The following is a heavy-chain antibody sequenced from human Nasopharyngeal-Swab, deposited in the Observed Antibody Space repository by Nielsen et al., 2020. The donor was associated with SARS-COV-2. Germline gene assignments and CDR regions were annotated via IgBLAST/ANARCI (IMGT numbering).Heavy chain of an antibody. CDR3: ARGEWRWRY. CDR1: GFTFSNYW. V-gene: IGHV3-7*03. CDR2: IKEDGSEK. J-gene: IGHJ4*02. Sequence: GGSLRLSCAASGFTFSNYWMTWVRQAPGKGLEWVANIKEDGSEKSYVDSVKGRFTISRDNAKSPLSLQINSLRGEDTDVYYCARGEWRWRYWGRGTLVTVSS. D-gene: IGHD3-16*01.